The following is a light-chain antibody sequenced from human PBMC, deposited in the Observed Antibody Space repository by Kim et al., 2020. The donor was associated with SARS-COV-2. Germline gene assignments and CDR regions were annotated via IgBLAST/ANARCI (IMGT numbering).Light chain of an antibody. J-gene: IGKJ1*01. CDR3: QQSHSTPWT. CDR2: AAS. V-gene: IGKV1-39*01. Sequence: EPIGDRVTISCRASRNINKYLNWYQQKQGKAPKLLMYAASTLELGVPSRFSGSGSGTDFTLTISNLQPEDFATYYCQQSHSTPWTFGHGTKVDIK. CDR1: RNINKY.